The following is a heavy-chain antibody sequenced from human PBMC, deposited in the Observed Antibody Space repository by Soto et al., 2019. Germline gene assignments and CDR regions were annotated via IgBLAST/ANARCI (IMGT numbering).Heavy chain of an antibody. CDR1: GCTFTSYA. V-gene: IGHV1-3*05. J-gene: IGHJ6*02. Sequence: QVQLVQSGAEEKKPGASVKVSCKASGCTFTSYAMHWVRQAPGQRLEWMGWINAGNGNTKYSQKFQGRVTITRDTSASTAYMELSSLRSEDTAVYYCARAGKQLWTGYYYYGMDVWGQGTTVTVSS. D-gene: IGHD5-18*01. CDR2: INAGNGNT. CDR3: ARAGKQLWTGYYYYGMDV.